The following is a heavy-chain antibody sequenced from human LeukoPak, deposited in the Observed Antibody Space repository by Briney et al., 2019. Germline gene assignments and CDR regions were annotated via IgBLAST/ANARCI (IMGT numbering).Heavy chain of an antibody. V-gene: IGHV3-74*01. J-gene: IGHJ4*02. CDR3: ARGGVGCFDY. CDR2: INSDGSSA. Sequence: QPGGSLRLSCAASGLTFSSYWIHWVRQAPGKGLVWVSHINSDGSSATYADSVKGRLTISRDNAKNTVYLQMNSLRAEDTAIYYCARGGVGCFDYWGQGALVTVSS. D-gene: IGHD6-19*01. CDR1: GLTFSSYW.